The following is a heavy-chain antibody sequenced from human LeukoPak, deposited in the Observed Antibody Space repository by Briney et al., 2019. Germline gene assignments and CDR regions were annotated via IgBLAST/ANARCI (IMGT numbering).Heavy chain of an antibody. CDR1: GFTFSSYA. V-gene: IGHV3-23*01. CDR3: AEPEGGYYDIRPD. Sequence: GGALRLSCAASGFTFSSYAMSWVRQAPGKGLEWVSAISGSGGSTYYADSVKGRFTISRDNSKNTLYLQMNSLRAEDTAVYYCAEPEGGYYDIRPDWGQGTLVTVSS. J-gene: IGHJ4*02. D-gene: IGHD3-22*01. CDR2: ISGSGGST.